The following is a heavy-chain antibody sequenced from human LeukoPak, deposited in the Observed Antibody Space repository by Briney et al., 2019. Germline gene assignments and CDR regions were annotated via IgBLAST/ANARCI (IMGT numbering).Heavy chain of an antibody. J-gene: IGHJ4*02. CDR3: ARTTVTTWGYDY. CDR1: GYTFTNYY. D-gene: IGHD4-17*01. CDR2: ISPTGGDT. V-gene: IGHV1-46*01. Sequence: GASVKVSCKASGYTFTNYYIHWVRQAPGQRLEWMGVISPTGGDTNYAQKFQGRVTMTRDTSTNTVYMELSSLRSEDTAVYYCARTTVTTWGYDYWGQGTLVTVSS.